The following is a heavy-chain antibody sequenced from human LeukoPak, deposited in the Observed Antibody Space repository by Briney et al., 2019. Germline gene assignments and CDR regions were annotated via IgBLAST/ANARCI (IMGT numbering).Heavy chain of an antibody. V-gene: IGHV1-69*13. CDR3: ARDPPRYYGSEHWFDP. D-gene: IGHD3-10*01. J-gene: IGHJ5*02. CDR1: GGTFSSYA. CDR2: IIPIFGTA. Sequence: SVKVSCKASGGTFSSYAISWVRQAPGQGLEWMGGIIPIFGTANYAQKFQGRVTITADESTSTAYMELSSLRSEDTAVYYCARDPPRYYGSEHWFDPWGQGTLVTVSS.